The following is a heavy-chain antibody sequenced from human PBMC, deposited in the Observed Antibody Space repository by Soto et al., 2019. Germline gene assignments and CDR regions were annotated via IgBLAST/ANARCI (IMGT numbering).Heavy chain of an antibody. CDR1: GFTFSSYA. D-gene: IGHD2-15*01. Sequence: GGSLRLSCAASGFTFSSYAMSWVRQAPGKGLEWVSGISGSGGSKYYADSVKGRFTISRDNSKNTLYLQMNSLRAEDTAVYYCAKGVSGYCSGGSCYNDYWGQGTLVTVS. CDR3: AKGVSGYCSGGSCYNDY. V-gene: IGHV3-23*01. J-gene: IGHJ4*02. CDR2: ISGSGGSK.